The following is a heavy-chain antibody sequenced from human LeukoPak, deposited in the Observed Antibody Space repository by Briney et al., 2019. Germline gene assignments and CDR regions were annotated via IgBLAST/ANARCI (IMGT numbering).Heavy chain of an antibody. CDR2: ISGSGGST. CDR1: GFSFSSYA. D-gene: IGHD3-10*01. CDR3: AKVLNYYGSGYFDY. J-gene: IGHJ4*02. Sequence: GGSLRLSCSASGFSFSSYAMSWVRQAPGKGLEWVSAISGSGGSTHYADSVKGRFTISRDNSNNTLYLQMNSLRAEDTAVYYCAKVLNYYGSGYFDYWGQGTLVTVSS. V-gene: IGHV3-23*01.